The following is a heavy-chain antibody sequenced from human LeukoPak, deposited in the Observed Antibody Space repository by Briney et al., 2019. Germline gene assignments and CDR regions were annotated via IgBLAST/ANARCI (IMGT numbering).Heavy chain of an antibody. CDR1: GGSISSYY. D-gene: IGHD3-16*02. CDR3: ARRPDYDYVWGSYRSFLFDY. CDR2: IYTSGST. J-gene: IGHJ4*02. Sequence: SETLSLTCTVSGGSISSYYWSWIRQPAGKGLEWIGRIYTSGSTNYNPSLKSRVTISVDTSKNQFSLKLSSVTAADTAVYYGARRPDYDYVWGSYRSFLFDYWGQGTLVTVSS. V-gene: IGHV4-4*07.